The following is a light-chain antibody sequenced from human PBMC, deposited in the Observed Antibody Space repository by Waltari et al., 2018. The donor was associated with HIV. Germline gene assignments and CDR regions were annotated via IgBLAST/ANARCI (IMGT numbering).Light chain of an antibody. Sequence: HSALTQPASVSGSPGQSITISCTGTSSTVGTYNLVSWYQQHQGKSPNLLIYEVKRRPSGLSDRFSGSKSGNTASLTVSGLQAEDEAIYYCCSYAGSDTLVFGGGTSLTIL. V-gene: IGLV2-23*02. CDR3: CSYAGSDTLV. J-gene: IGLJ3*02. CDR1: SSTVGTYNL. CDR2: EVK.